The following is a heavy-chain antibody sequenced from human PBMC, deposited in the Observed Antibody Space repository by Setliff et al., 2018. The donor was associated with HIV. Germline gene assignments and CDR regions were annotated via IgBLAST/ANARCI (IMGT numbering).Heavy chain of an antibody. CDR3: ARGGRFNQYFDTSNFFDL. CDR1: GYTFSDYF. CDR2: INPNSGVT. J-gene: IGHJ4*02. Sequence: ASVKVSCKASGYTFSDYFIHWVRQAPGQALEWMGRINPNSGVTTYAQNFQGRVAMTRDTSINTSYLELTRLRSDDTAVYYCARGGRFNQYFDTSNFFDLWGQGTLVTVYS. V-gene: IGHV1-2*06. D-gene: IGHD3-9*01.